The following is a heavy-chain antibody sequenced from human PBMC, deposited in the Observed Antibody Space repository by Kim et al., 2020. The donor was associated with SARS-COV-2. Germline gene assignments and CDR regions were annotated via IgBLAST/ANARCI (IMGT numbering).Heavy chain of an antibody. J-gene: IGHJ4*02. CDR3: ARGTPLNYYDSSGYYLV. V-gene: IGHV4-31*03. CDR1: GGSISSGGYY. CDR2: IYYSGST. Sequence: SETLSLTCTVSGGSISSGGYYWSWIRQHPGKGLEWIGYIYYSGSTYYNPSLKSRVTISVDTSKNQFSLKLSSVTAADTAVYYCARGTPLNYYDSSGYYLVWGQGTLVTVSS. D-gene: IGHD3-22*01.